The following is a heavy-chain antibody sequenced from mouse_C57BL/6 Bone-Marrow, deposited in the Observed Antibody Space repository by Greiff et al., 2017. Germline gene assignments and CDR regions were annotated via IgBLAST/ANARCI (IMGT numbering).Heavy chain of an antibody. CDR2: IDPSDSYT. Sequence: QVQLKQPGAELVKPGASVKLSCKASGYTFTSYWMQWVKQRPGQGLEWIGEIDPSDSYTNYNQKFKGKATLTVDTSSSTAYMQLSSLTSEDSAVYYCARCGKVSTTVVGAMDYWGQGTSVTVSS. D-gene: IGHD1-1*01. V-gene: IGHV1-50*01. CDR1: GYTFTSYW. CDR3: ARCGKVSTTVVGAMDY. J-gene: IGHJ4*01.